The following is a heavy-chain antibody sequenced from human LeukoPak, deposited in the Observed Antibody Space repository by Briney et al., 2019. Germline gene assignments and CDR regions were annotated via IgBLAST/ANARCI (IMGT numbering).Heavy chain of an antibody. J-gene: IGHJ4*02. CDR2: IDPYTGNT. Sequence: VASVKVSYKASGYNFVGYYLHWVRQAPGQGLEWMAWIDPYTGNTHYAQKFQGRITVTRDTSLSTTYMELNWLTSDDTALYYSARGYSASDLWGQGTLVTVSS. D-gene: IGHD5-12*01. V-gene: IGHV1-2*02. CDR3: ARGYSASDL. CDR1: GYNFVGYY.